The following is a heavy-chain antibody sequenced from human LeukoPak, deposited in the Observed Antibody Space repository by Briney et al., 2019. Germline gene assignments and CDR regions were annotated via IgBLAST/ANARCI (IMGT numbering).Heavy chain of an antibody. Sequence: GGSLRLSCAASGFIFTTYAMGWVRQLPGKGLVWVSSVSSSGSDTYYTSSVKGRFTISRDNSKNTLYLQMNSLRVEDTAVYYCARGGWLGKPQRVDYWGQGTLVTVSS. CDR3: ARGGWLGKPQRVDY. J-gene: IGHJ4*02. D-gene: IGHD6-19*01. V-gene: IGHV3-23*05. CDR1: GFIFTTYA. CDR2: VSSSGSDT.